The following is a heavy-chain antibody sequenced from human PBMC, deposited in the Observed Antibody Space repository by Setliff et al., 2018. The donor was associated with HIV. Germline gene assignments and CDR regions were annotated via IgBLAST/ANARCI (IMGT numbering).Heavy chain of an antibody. CDR3: ARGYYMDV. CDR1: GFAFSPAW. V-gene: IGHV3-15*01. CDR2: IRSMREGGPT. J-gene: IGHJ6*03. Sequence: GSLRLSCAGSGFAFSPAWMTWVRQAPGKGLEWIGRIRSMREGGPTDYAAPVNGRFTISRDNSKNTLYLQMNSLRGEDTAVYYCARGYYMDVWGKGTTVTVSS.